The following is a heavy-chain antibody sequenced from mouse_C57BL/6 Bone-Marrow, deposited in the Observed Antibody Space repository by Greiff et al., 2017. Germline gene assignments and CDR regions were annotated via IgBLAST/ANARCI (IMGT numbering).Heavy chain of an antibody. Sequence: DVHLVESEGGLVQPGSSMKLSCTASGFTFSDYYMAWVRQVPEKGLEWVANINYDGSSTYYLDSLKSRFTISRDNAKNILYLQMSSLKSEDTATYYCARERSTTVDYYAMDYWGQGTSVTVSS. CDR3: ARERSTTVDYYAMDY. D-gene: IGHD1-1*01. J-gene: IGHJ4*01. CDR2: INYDGSST. V-gene: IGHV5-16*01. CDR1: GFTFSDYY.